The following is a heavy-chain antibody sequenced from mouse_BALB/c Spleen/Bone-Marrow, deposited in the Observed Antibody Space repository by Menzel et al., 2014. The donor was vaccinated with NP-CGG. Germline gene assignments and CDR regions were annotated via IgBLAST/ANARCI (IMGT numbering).Heavy chain of an antibody. D-gene: IGHD1-1*01. CDR3: ARRGYGLYAMDY. Sequence: EVKVVDSGGGLVKPGGSLKLSCAASGFTFSSYAMSWVRQTPEKRLEWVATINSGGSYSYYPDSVKGRFTISRDNAKNTLYVQMSSLRSEDTAMYYCARRGYGLYAMDYWGQGTSVTASS. V-gene: IGHV5-9-1*01. CDR2: INSGGSYS. CDR1: GFTFSSYA. J-gene: IGHJ4*01.